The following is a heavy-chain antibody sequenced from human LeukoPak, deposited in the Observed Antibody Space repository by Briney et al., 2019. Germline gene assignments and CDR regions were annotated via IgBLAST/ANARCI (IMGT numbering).Heavy chain of an antibody. CDR1: GGSFSGYY. D-gene: IGHD5-18*01. Sequence: RASETLSLTCAVYGGSFSGYYWSWIRQPPGKGLEWIGEINHSGSTNYNPSLKSRVTISVDTSKNQFSLKLSSVTAADTAVYYCARGGYSYGAEFDYWGQGTLVTVSS. CDR2: INHSGST. J-gene: IGHJ4*02. CDR3: ARGGYSYGAEFDY. V-gene: IGHV4-34*01.